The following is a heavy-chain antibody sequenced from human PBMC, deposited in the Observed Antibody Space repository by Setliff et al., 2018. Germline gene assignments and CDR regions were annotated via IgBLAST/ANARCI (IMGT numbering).Heavy chain of an antibody. CDR2: IYTSGST. CDR3: RFWSGYYKNDY. Sequence: SETLSLTCTVSGGSVSSGSYYWSWIRQPAGKGLEWIGRIYTSGSTNYNPSLKSRAAISVDTSKNQFSLRLSSVTAADTAVYYCRFWSGYYKNDYWGQGTLVTSPQ. D-gene: IGHD3-3*01. CDR1: GGSVSSGSYY. J-gene: IGHJ4*01. V-gene: IGHV4-61*02.